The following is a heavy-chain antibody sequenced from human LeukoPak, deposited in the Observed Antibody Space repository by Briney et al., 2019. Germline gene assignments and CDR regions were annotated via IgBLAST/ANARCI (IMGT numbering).Heavy chain of an antibody. CDR2: IYYSGNT. CDR3: ARDRYFDL. Sequence: SETLSLTCTVSGGSISDYYWGWIRQPPGKGLEWIGYIYYSGNTNYNPSLKSRVTISVDTSKNQFSLKLSSVTAADTAVYYCARDRYFDLWGRGTLVTVSS. J-gene: IGHJ2*01. V-gene: IGHV4-59*01. CDR1: GGSISDYY.